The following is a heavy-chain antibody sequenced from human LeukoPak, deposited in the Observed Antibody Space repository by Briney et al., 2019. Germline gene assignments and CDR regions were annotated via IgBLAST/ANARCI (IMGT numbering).Heavy chain of an antibody. J-gene: IGHJ6*03. CDR1: GFTVSSNY. CDR3: ARASYGSGTEYMDV. D-gene: IGHD3-10*01. V-gene: IGHV3-66*01. Sequence: GGSLRLSCAASGFTVSSNYMSWVRQAPGKGLEWVSVIYSGGSTYYADSVKGRFTISRDNSKNTLYLQINSLRAEDTAVYYCARASYGSGTEYMDVWGKGTTVTISS. CDR2: IYSGGST.